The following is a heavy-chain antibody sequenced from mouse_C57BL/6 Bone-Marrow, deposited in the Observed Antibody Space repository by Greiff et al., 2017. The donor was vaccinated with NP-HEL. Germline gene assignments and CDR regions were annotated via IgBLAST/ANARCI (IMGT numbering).Heavy chain of an antibody. CDR1: GYTFTSYW. J-gene: IGHJ4*01. D-gene: IGHD4-1*01. CDR3: ARAPPPGYAMDY. CDR2: IYPGSGST. Sequence: VQLQQPGAELVKPGASVKMSCKASGYTFTSYWITWVKQRPGQGLEWIGDIYPGSGSTTYNEKFKSKATLTVDTSYSTAYMQLSSLTSEASAVYSCARAPPPGYAMDYWGQGTSVTVSS. V-gene: IGHV1-55*01.